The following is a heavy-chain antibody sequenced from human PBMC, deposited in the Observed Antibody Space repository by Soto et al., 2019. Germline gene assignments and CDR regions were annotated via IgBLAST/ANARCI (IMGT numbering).Heavy chain of an antibody. CDR1: GFTFSSYA. V-gene: IGHV3-23*01. D-gene: IGHD6-19*01. Sequence: GGSLRLSCAASGFTFSSYAMSWVRQAPGKGLEWVSAISGSGGSTYYADSVKGRFTISRDNSKNTLYLQMNSLRAEDTAVYYCAKYSGGYSSGWYSFPFDYWGQGTLVTVSS. CDR3: AKYSGGYSSGWYSFPFDY. J-gene: IGHJ4*02. CDR2: ISGSGGST.